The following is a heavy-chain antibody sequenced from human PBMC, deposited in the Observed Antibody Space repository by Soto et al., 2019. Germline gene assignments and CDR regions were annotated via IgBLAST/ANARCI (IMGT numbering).Heavy chain of an antibody. CDR1: RGTFSSYA. CDR3: AREQALYYGMDV. V-gene: IGHV1-69*06. CDR2: IIPIFGTA. Sequence: GASVKVSCKASRGTFSSYAISWVRQAPGQGLEWMGGIIPIFGTANYAQKFQGRVTITADKSTSTAYMELSSLRSEDTAVYYCAREQALYYGMDVWGQGTTVTVSS. J-gene: IGHJ6*02.